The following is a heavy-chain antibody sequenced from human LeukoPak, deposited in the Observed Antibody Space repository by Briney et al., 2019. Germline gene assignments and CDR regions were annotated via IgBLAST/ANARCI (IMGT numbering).Heavy chain of an antibody. CDR1: GFTFSSYA. J-gene: IGHJ4*01. CDR2: ISYDGSDK. CDR3: ARAVYRSGGYYFDY. D-gene: IGHD6-19*01. Sequence: GGSLRLSCAASGFTFSSYAMQWVRQAPGKGLEWVAVISYDGSDKNYADSVKGRFTISRDNSKNTLYLQMNSLRADDTAVYYCARAVYRSGGYYFDYCGHGTLVIVSS. V-gene: IGHV3-30*04.